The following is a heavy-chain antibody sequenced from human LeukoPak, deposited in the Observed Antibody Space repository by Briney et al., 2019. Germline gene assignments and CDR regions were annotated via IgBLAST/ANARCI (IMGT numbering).Heavy chain of an antibody. J-gene: IGHJ4*02. CDR1: GYTFTGYY. V-gene: IGHV1-2*02. D-gene: IGHD3-22*01. Sequence: GASVKVSCKASGYTFTGYYMHWVRQAPGQGLEWMGWINPNSGGTNYAQKFQGRVTITADKSTSTAYMELSSLRSEDTAVYYCARGNYYDSSGYYHHFDYWGQGTLVTVSS. CDR2: INPNSGGT. CDR3: ARGNYYDSSGYYHHFDY.